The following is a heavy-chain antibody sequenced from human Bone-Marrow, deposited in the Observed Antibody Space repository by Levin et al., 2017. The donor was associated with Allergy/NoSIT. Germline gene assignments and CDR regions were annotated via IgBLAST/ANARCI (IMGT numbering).Heavy chain of an antibody. CDR3: AKDRDRYGWDFDY. CDR2: IGDSGGNT. D-gene: IGHD5-18*01. J-gene: IGHJ4*02. CDR1: GFTFSNYA. Sequence: SSETLSLTCGASGFTFSNYAMNWVRQAPGKGLEWVSSIGDSGGNTYYADSVKGRFTISRDNSKDTLYLQMNSLRAEDTALYYCAKDRDRYGWDFDYWGQGTLVTVSS. V-gene: IGHV3-23*01.